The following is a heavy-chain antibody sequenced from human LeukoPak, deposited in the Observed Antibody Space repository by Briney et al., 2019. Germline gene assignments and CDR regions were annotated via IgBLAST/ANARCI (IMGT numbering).Heavy chain of an antibody. CDR3: ARAPRRSITMIVMPRGYYFDY. J-gene: IGHJ4*02. Sequence: PSETLSLTCAVYGGSFSGYYWSWIRQPPGKGLEWIGEINHSGSTNYNPSLKSRATISVDTSKNQFSLKLSSVTAADTAVYYCARAPRRSITMIVMPRGYYFDYWGQGTLVTVSS. CDR2: INHSGST. CDR1: GGSFSGYY. V-gene: IGHV4-34*01. D-gene: IGHD3-22*01.